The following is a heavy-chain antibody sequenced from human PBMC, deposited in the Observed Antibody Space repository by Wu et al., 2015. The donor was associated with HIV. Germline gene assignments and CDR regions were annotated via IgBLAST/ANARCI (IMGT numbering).Heavy chain of an antibody. D-gene: IGHD1-1*01. CDR1: GGTFSSYA. CDR2: IIPIFGTA. CDR3: ASTGGGRHRHYYYYMDV. V-gene: IGHV1-69*18. Sequence: QVQLEQSGAEVKKPGAAVKVSCKASGGTFSSYAISWVRQAPGQGLEWMGRIIPIFGTANYAQKFQGRVTITADESTSTAYMELSSLRSEDTAVYYCASTGGGRHRHYYYYMDVWGKGTTVTVSS. J-gene: IGHJ6*03.